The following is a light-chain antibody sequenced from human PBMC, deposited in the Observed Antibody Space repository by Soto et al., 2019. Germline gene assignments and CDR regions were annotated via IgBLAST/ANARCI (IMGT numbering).Light chain of an antibody. CDR1: SSDVGGYDY. CDR2: EVS. J-gene: IGLJ3*02. Sequence: QSALTQPASMSGSPGQSITISCTGTSSDVGGYDYVSWYQQFPGKAPKPIIYEVSNRPSGVSARFSGSKSGNTASLTISGLQAEDEADYYCSSYTSRSTLVFGGGTKVTVL. CDR3: SSYTSRSTLV. V-gene: IGLV2-14*01.